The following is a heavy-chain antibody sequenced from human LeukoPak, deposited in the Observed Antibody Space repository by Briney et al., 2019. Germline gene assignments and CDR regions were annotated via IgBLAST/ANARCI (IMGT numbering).Heavy chain of an antibody. D-gene: IGHD5-12*01. J-gene: IGHJ3*02. V-gene: IGHV1-46*01. CDR3: ASWLEDDAFDI. Sequence: GASVKVSCKASGYNFTSYYIHWVRRAPGQGLEWMGVINPSSGSRSSAQKFQGRATMTRDTSTNTVYMELSSLRAEDTAVYYCASWLEDDAFDIWSQGTMVTVSS. CDR1: GYNFTSYY. CDR2: INPSSGSR.